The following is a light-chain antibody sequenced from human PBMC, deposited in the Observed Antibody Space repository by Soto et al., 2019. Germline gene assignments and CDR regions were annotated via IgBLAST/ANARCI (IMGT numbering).Light chain of an antibody. V-gene: IGKV3-15*01. CDR2: DAS. CDR3: LQYNNWPPFT. Sequence: EIVMTQSPATLSVSPGEGATLSCRASQNVNNKLAWYQQKPGQPPRLLIYDASTRATGIPARFSGSGSGTEFTPTIISLQSEDFAVYYCLQYNNWPPFTFGPGTKVDIK. J-gene: IGKJ3*01. CDR1: QNVNNK.